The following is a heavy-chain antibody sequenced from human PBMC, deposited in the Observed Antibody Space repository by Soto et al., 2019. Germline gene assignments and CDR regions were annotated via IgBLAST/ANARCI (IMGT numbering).Heavy chain of an antibody. CDR1: GYTFTSYA. V-gene: IGHV1-3*01. Sequence: ASVKVSCKASGYTFTSYAMHWVRQAPGQRLEWMGWINAGNGNTKYSQKFQGRVTITRDTSASTAYMELSSLRSEDTAVYCCARGLNGYLYYFDYWGQGTLVTVS. CDR3: ARGLNGYLYYFDY. CDR2: INAGNGNT. D-gene: IGHD3-22*01. J-gene: IGHJ4*02.